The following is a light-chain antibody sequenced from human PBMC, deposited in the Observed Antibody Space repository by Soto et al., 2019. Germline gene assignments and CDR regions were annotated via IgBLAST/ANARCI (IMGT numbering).Light chain of an antibody. J-gene: IGKJ1*01. CDR3: QQYNNWPTRGRT. CDR1: QSVSSN. V-gene: IGKV3-15*01. CDR2: GAS. Sequence: EIVMTQSPATLSVSPGERATLSCRASQSVSSNLAWYQQKPGQAPRLLIYGASTRATGIPARFSGSGSGTEFTLTIGSLQSEDFAVYYCQQYNNWPTRGRTFGQGTKVEIK.